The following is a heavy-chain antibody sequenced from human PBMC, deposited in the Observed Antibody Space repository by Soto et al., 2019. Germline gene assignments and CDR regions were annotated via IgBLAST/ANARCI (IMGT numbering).Heavy chain of an antibody. V-gene: IGHV3-23*01. J-gene: IGHJ5*02. Sequence: GGSLRLSCAASGFTFSSYAMSWVRQAPGKGLEWVSAISGSGGSTYYADSVKGRFTISRDNSKNTLYLQMNSLRAEDTAVYYCAKIYDFWSGYNWFDPWCQGTLVTVSS. CDR3: AKIYDFWSGYNWFDP. CDR1: GFTFSSYA. D-gene: IGHD3-3*01. CDR2: ISGSGGST.